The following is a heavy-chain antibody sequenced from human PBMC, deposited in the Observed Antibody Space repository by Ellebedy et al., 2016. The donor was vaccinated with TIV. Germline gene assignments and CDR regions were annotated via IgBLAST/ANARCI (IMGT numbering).Heavy chain of an antibody. D-gene: IGHD2-2*01. J-gene: IGHJ5*02. V-gene: IGHV6-1*01. Sequence: SQTLSLTCAISGDSVCSTSSAGSWVRQSPSRGLEWLAWTYYRSEWYYDYAVSVRGRISISPDTSKNQFSLPLNTVTPQDSAVYSCARGSHASTWTWGQGTLVTVSS. CDR3: ARGSHASTWT. CDR2: TYYRSEWYY. CDR1: GDSVCSTSSA.